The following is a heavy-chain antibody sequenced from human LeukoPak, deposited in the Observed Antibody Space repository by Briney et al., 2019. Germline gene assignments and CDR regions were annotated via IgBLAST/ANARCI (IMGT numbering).Heavy chain of an antibody. D-gene: IGHD3-10*01. CDR1: GYTFTGYY. CDR2: INPYSGAT. Sequence: GASVNVSCKASGYTFTGYYIHWVRQAPGQGLEWMGWINPYSGATNYAPKFQGRVTMTRDTSISRGYMELSRVRSDDTAVYYCARQSGAGNWFDPWGQGTLVTVSS. V-gene: IGHV1-2*02. J-gene: IGHJ5*02. CDR3: ARQSGAGNWFDP.